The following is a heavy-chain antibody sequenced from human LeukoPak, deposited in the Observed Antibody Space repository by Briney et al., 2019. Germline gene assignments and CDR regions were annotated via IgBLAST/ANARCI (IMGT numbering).Heavy chain of an antibody. V-gene: IGHV4-61*02. Sequence: SETLSLTCTVSGGSISSGSYYWSWIRQPAGKGLEWIGRIYTSGSTNYNPSLKSRVTISVDTSKNQFSLKLSSVTAADTAVYYCARSRGVLNYFDYWGQGTLVTVSS. D-gene: IGHD2-2*01. CDR3: ARSRGVLNYFDY. J-gene: IGHJ4*02. CDR1: GGSISSGSYY. CDR2: IYTSGST.